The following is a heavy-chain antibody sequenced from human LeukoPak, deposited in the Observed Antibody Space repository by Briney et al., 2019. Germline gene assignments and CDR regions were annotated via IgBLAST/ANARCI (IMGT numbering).Heavy chain of an antibody. J-gene: IGHJ5*02. CDR1: GFTFSDYY. Sequence: GGSLRLSCAASGFTFSDYYMSWNRQAPGKGLEWVSYISSSSSYTNYADSVKGRFTISRDNAKNSLYLQMNSLRAEDTAVYYCARDGRSGPNWFDPWGQGTLVTVSS. CDR2: ISSSSSYT. V-gene: IGHV3-11*06. CDR3: ARDGRSGPNWFDP. D-gene: IGHD7-27*01.